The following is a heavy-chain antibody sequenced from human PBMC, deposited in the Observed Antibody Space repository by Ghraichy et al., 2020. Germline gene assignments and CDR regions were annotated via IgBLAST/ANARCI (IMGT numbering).Heavy chain of an antibody. D-gene: IGHD5-12*01. CDR3: ARGLRLNWYFDL. J-gene: IGHJ2*01. V-gene: IGHV3-7*03. Sequence: LSLTCAASGFTFSSYWISWVRQAPGKGLEWVANIKQDGSEKNYVDSVKGRFTISRDNAKNSLYLQMNSLRAEDTAVYYCARGLRLNWYFDLWGRGTLVTVSS. CDR1: GFTFSSYW. CDR2: IKQDGSEK.